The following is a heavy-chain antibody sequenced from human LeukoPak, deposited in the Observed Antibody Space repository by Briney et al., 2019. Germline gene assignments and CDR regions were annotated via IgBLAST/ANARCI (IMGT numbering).Heavy chain of an antibody. V-gene: IGHV3-21*01. Sequence: GGSLRLSCAASGFTFSSYSMNWVRQAPGKGLEWVSSISSSSSYIYYADSVKGRFTISRDNAKNSLYLQMNSLRAEDTAVYYCAREGYYNSSGQRLLKDFDYWGQGTLVTVSS. J-gene: IGHJ4*02. CDR2: ISSSSSYI. CDR1: GFTFSSYS. D-gene: IGHD3-22*01. CDR3: AREGYYNSSGQRLLKDFDY.